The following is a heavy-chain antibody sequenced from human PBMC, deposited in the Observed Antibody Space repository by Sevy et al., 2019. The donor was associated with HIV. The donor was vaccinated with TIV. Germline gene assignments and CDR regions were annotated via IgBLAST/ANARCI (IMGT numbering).Heavy chain of an antibody. CDR1: GGSFSGYY. D-gene: IGHD6-19*01. V-gene: IGHV4-34*01. Sequence: SETLSLTCAVYGGSFSGYYWGWIRQPPGKGLEWIGEINHSGSTNYNPSLKSRVTISVDTSKNQFSLKLSSVTAADTAVYYCARGRGVAVAGTRISYWGQGTLVTVSS. CDR3: ARGRGVAVAGTRISY. CDR2: INHSGST. J-gene: IGHJ4*02.